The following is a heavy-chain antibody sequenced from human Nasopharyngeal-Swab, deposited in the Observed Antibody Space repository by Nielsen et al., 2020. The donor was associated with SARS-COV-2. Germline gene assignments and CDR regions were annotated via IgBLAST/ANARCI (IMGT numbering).Heavy chain of an antibody. J-gene: IGHJ4*02. CDR1: GFTVSSNY. Sequence: GESLKISYAVSGFTVSSNYMSWVRQAPGKGPEWVSVIYGGDSTYYADSVRGRFTVTRHISENTLYLQMNSLRAEDTAVYYCASSPSRGWYEYHLDNWGQGTLVTVSS. CDR2: IYGGDST. D-gene: IGHD6-19*01. V-gene: IGHV3-53*04. CDR3: ASSPSRGWYEYHLDN.